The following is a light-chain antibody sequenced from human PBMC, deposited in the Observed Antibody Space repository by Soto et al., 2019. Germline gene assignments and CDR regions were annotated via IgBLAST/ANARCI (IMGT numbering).Light chain of an antibody. CDR3: QQYGSSQFT. J-gene: IGKJ3*01. CDR1: QSVNNNY. Sequence: EIVLMQSPGTLSLSPGEGATLSCRASQSVNNNYLAWYQQRPGQAPTVLIFDTSRRATGVPDRFSGSGSGTDFTLRISRVEPDDFAVYYCQQYGSSQFTFGPETKVNIK. V-gene: IGKV3-20*01. CDR2: DTS.